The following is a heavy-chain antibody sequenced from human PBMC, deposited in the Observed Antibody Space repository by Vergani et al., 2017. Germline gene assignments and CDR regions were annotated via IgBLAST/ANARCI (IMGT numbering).Heavy chain of an antibody. D-gene: IGHD7-27*01. CDR3: ARAGNWGDAFDI. CDR2: ISSSSSYI. CDR1: GFTFSSYS. J-gene: IGHJ3*02. V-gene: IGHV3-21*02. Sequence: EVQLLESGGDLVQPGGSLRLSCAASGFTFSSYSMNWVRQAPGKGLEWASSISSSSSYIYYADSVKGRFTISRDNAKNSLYLQMNSLRAEDTAVYYCARAGNWGDAFDIWGQGTMVTVSS.